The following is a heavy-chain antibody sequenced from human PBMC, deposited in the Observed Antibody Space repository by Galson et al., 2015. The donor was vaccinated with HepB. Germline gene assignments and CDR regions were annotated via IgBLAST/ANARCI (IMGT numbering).Heavy chain of an antibody. D-gene: IGHD3-10*01. CDR1: GGTFSSYA. Sequence: SVKVSCKASGGTFSSYAISWVRQAPGQGLEWMGGIIPIFGTANYAQKFQGRVTITADESTSTAYMELSSLRSEDTAVYYCAREVGARSITMVQGVIADWGQGTLVTVSS. CDR3: AREVGARSITMVQGVIAD. CDR2: IIPIFGTA. V-gene: IGHV1-69*13. J-gene: IGHJ4*02.